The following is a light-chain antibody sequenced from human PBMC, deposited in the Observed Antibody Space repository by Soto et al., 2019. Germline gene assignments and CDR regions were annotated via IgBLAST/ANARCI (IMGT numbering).Light chain of an antibody. V-gene: IGLV1-40*01. CDR2: RNN. CDR1: RSNIGAGSD. Sequence: QSVLTQPPSVSGAPGQRVTISCTGSRSNIGAGSDVHWYQQLPGIAPKLLIYRNNNRPSGVPDRFSGSKSGNSASLAITGLQAEDEADYYCQSYDSSLSGYVVFGGRTKLTVL. J-gene: IGLJ2*01. CDR3: QSYDSSLSGYVV.